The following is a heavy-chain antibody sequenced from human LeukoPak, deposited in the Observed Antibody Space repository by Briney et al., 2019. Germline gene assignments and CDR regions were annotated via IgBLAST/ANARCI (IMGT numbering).Heavy chain of an antibody. D-gene: IGHD6-19*01. CDR3: ARGGLSRSSGWRNPTSIRTFDS. Sequence: SQTLSLTCAISGDSVSSNSTAWNWIRQSPSRGLEWLGRTYYRSKWYNDYAVSVKSRISINPDTSKNQFSLQLNSVTPEDTAVYYCARGGLSRSSGWRNPTSIRTFDSWGQGTLVTVSS. V-gene: IGHV6-1*01. CDR2: TYYRSKWYN. CDR1: GDSVSSNSTA. J-gene: IGHJ4*02.